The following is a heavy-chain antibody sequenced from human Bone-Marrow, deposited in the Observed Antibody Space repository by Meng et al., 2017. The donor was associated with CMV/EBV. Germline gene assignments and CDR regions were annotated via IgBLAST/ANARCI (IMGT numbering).Heavy chain of an antibody. J-gene: IGHJ6*02. D-gene: IGHD1/OR15-1a*01. CDR3: VRGEQVSKPNYYGMDD. Sequence: GESLKISCAASGFTFDDYGMSWVGQDPGKGLEWVSGINWNGGSTRYADPVKGRFPISRDNDRNTLYLQVNSLRAEDKALDHCVRGEQVSKPNYYGMDDWGQGTTVTVSS. CDR2: INWNGGST. V-gene: IGHV3-20*01. CDR1: GFTFDDYG.